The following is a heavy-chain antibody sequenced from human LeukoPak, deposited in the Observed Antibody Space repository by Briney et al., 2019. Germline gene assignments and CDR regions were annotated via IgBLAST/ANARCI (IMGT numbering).Heavy chain of an antibody. CDR1: GGSISSGGYY. J-gene: IGHJ4*02. D-gene: IGHD3-22*01. CDR2: IYYSGST. CDR3: ARMDRYITMIGGVDY. Sequence: PSQTLSLTCTVSGGSISSGGYYWSWIRQHPGKGLEWIGYIYYSGSTYYNPSLKSRVTISVDTSKNQFSLKLSSVTAADTAVYYCARMDRYITMIGGVDYWGQGTLVTVSS. V-gene: IGHV4-31*03.